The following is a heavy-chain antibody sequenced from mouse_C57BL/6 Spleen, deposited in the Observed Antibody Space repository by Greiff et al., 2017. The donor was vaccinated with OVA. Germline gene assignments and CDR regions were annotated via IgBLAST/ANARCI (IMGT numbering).Heavy chain of an antibody. V-gene: IGHV1-81*01. D-gene: IGHD2-3*01. CDR1: GYTFTSYG. Sequence: VQLQQSGAELARPGASVKLSCKASGYTFTSYGISWVKQRTGPGLEWIGEIYPRSGNTYYNEKFKGKATLTADKSSSTAYMELRSLTSEDSAVYFCASSIDGYWYFDVWGTGTTVTVSS. CDR3: ASSIDGYWYFDV. CDR2: IYPRSGNT. J-gene: IGHJ1*03.